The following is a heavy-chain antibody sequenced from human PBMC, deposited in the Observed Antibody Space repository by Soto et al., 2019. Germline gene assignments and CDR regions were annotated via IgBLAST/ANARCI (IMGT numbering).Heavy chain of an antibody. CDR1: GFTFSSYA. Sequence: GGSLRLSCAASGFTFSSYAMSWVRQAPGKGLEWVSAISGSGGSTYYADSVKGRFTISRDNSKNTLYLQMNSLRAEDTAVYYCSGPEYGGNSGEPFDYWGQGTLVTVSS. V-gene: IGHV3-23*01. CDR2: ISGSGGST. D-gene: IGHD2-21*02. J-gene: IGHJ4*02. CDR3: SGPEYGGNSGEPFDY.